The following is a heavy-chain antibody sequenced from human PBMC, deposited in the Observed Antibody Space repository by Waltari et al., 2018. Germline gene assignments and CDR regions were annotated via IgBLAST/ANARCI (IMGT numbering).Heavy chain of an antibody. D-gene: IGHD1-20*01. V-gene: IGHV1-18*04. CDR2: VSPLNGKT. CDR1: GYSCTSVG. CDR3: ATDNLNAFHN. Sequence: QVQLLQSGAEVKEPGASVKVSCRASGYSCTSVGISWVRLAPGQGLEWVGWVSPLNGKTNYAQNVQDRVTMTTDTSTSTAYMELRSLRFDDTAVYFCATDNLNAFHNWGQGTLVTVSS. J-gene: IGHJ4*02.